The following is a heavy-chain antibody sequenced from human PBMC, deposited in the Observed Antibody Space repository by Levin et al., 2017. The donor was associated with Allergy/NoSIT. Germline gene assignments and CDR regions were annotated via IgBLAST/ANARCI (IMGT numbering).Heavy chain of an antibody. Sequence: SVKVSCKASGGTFSSHAFNWVRQAPGQGLEWMGGIIPKFAIANYEQKFEGRVTITADESRSTAYMELSSLRSDDTAVYYCAIARGSKEREAFDIWGQGTLVAVSS. CDR3: AIARGSKEREAFDI. J-gene: IGHJ3*02. D-gene: IGHD3-10*01. CDR1: GGTFSSHA. CDR2: IIPKFAIA. V-gene: IGHV1-69*13.